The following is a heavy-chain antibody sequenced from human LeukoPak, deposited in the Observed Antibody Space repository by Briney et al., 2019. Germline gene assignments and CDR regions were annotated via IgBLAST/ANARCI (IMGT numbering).Heavy chain of an antibody. V-gene: IGHV3-53*01. D-gene: IGHD5-12*01. CDR3: AKESGYSGYDYGDY. CDR1: RFTVSSNY. CDR2: IYSGGST. Sequence: GGSLRLSCAASRFTVSSNYMSWVRQAPGKGLEWVSVIYSGGSTYYADTVKGRFTISRDNSKNTLYLQMNSLRAEDTAVYYCAKESGYSGYDYGDYWGQGTLVTVSS. J-gene: IGHJ4*02.